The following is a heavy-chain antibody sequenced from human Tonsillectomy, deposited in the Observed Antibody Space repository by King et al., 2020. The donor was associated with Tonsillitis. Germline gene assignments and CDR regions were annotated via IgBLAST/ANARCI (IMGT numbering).Heavy chain of an antibody. CDR2: ISYDGSNE. V-gene: IGHV3-30*18. D-gene: IGHD1-26*01. J-gene: IGHJ6*02. CDR3: AKDLGYYYGRDV. CDR1: EFTFSSYG. Sequence: QVQLVESGGGVVQPGRSLRLSCAASEFTFSSYGMHWVRQAPGKGLEWVAVISYDGSNESYADSVKGRFTISRDNSKNTLDLQMNSLRAEDTAVYYCAKDLGYYYGRDVWGQGTTVTVSS.